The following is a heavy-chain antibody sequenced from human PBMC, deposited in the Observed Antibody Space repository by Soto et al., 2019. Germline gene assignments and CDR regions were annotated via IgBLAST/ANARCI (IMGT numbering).Heavy chain of an antibody. CDR3: ATTSGSFQY. V-gene: IGHV4-38-2*01. Sequence: SETLSLTCAVSGYSISSGYYWGWIRQPLGKGLEWIGSIYHSGRTYYNPSLKSRLTISLDTSKNQFSLKLTSVTAADTALYFCATTSGSFQYWGQGTLVTVSS. D-gene: IGHD1-26*01. J-gene: IGHJ4*02. CDR2: IYHSGRT. CDR1: GYSISSGYY.